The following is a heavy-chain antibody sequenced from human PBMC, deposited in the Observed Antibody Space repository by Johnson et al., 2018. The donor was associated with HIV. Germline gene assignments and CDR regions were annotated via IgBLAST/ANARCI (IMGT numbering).Heavy chain of an antibody. Sequence: QVQLVESGGRVVRPGGSLRLSCAASGFTFDDYGMSWVRQGPGKGLEWVSVIYSGASTYYADSVKGRFTISRDNSKFTLYLQMNSLRAEDTAVYYCATLSGSYYAFDIWGQGTMVTVSS. CDR3: ATLSGSYYAFDI. J-gene: IGHJ3*02. CDR2: IYSGAST. D-gene: IGHD1-26*01. V-gene: IGHV3-NL1*01. CDR1: GFTFDDYG.